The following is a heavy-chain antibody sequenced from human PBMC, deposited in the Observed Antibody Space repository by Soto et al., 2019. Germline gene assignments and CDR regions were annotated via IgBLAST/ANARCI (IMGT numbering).Heavy chain of an antibody. V-gene: IGHV5-10-1*01. D-gene: IGHD6-6*01. CDR3: ARPREGSSSFFDP. CDR2: IDPSDSYT. Sequence: PGESLKISCNGSGYSFTSYWISWVRQMPGKGLEWMGRIDPSDSYTNYSPSFQGHVTISADKSISTAYLQWSSLRASDTAMYYCARPREGSSSFFDPWGQGTLVTVS. CDR1: GYSFTSYW. J-gene: IGHJ5*02.